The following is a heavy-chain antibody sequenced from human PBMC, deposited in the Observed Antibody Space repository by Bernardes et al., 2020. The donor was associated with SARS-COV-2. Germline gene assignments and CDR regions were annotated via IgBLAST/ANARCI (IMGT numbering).Heavy chain of an antibody. Sequence: GESLKISCKGSGYSFPTNWIGWVRQMPGKGLEWMGIIYPDDSDTRYSPAFQGRVTISADKSTSATFLHWSNLEASDTATYFCARTNYDFWSDYYPGMDVWGKGTTVTVSS. J-gene: IGHJ6*04. V-gene: IGHV5-51*01. CDR1: GYSFPTNW. CDR3: ARTNYDFWSDYYPGMDV. CDR2: IYPDDSDT. D-gene: IGHD3-3*01.